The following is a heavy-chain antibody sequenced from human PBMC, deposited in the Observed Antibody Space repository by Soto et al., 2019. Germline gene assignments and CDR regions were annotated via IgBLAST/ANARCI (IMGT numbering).Heavy chain of an antibody. D-gene: IGHD3-10*02. CDR1: GTSISSTGW. CDR2: VYHSGIT. J-gene: IGHJ5*02. Sequence: SETLSLTCAVSGTSISSTGWWTWVRQPPGKGLEWIGEVYHSGITKYNPSLKSRVTISVDKSKTQFSLELRAVTSFVMVLCYSRSTPFRYAVLLIYAPTWGQGTLVTVSS. CDR3: RSTPFRYAVLLIYAPT. V-gene: IGHV4-4*02.